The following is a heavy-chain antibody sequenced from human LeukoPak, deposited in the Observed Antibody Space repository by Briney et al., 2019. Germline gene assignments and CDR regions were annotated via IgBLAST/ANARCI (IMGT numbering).Heavy chain of an antibody. CDR2: ISGDETYT. V-gene: IGHV3-74*01. CDR3: AKKGVVPAAHITS. J-gene: IGHJ5*02. D-gene: IGHD2-2*01. Sequence: GGSLRLSCVASGFTFSTDFMHWIHQAPGEGLMWVSQISGDETYTNYADSVKGRFTISRDNAKNTLYLQMNSLRAEDTAVYYCAKKGVVPAAHITSWGQGTLVTVSS. CDR1: GFTFSTDF.